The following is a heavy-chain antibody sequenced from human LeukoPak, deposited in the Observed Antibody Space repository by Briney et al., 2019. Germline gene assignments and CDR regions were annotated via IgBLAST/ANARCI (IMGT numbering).Heavy chain of an antibody. Sequence: GASVKVSCKVSGYTLTELSMHWVRQAPGKGLEWMGGFDPEDGETIYTQKFQGRVTMTEDTSTDTAYMELSSLRSEDTAVYYCATAKSLRYYYMDVWGKGTMVTVSS. J-gene: IGHJ6*03. V-gene: IGHV1-24*01. CDR2: FDPEDGET. CDR1: GYTLTELS. CDR3: ATAKSLRYYYMDV. D-gene: IGHD4/OR15-4a*01.